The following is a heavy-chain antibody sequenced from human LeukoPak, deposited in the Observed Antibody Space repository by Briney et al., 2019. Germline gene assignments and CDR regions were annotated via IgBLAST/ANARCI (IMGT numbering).Heavy chain of an antibody. J-gene: IGHJ5*02. CDR2: LNPNNGKR. CDR3: ARGNIASTGLSWFDP. CDR1: GYTFTNYD. Sequence: ASVKVSCKASGYTFTNYDINWVRQTSGQGLEWMGWLNPNNGKRGYAQKFQGRVTTTRDTSTSTAYIELSSLRSEDTAVYYCARGNIASTGLSWFDPWGQGTLVTVSS. D-gene: IGHD6-13*01. V-gene: IGHV1-8*02.